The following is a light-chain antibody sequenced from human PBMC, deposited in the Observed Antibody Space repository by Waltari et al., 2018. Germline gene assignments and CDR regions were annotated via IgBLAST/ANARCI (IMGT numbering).Light chain of an antibody. V-gene: IGLV2-11*01. CDR1: TSDVGGYNY. CDR2: DVT. Sequence: SALTQPRSVSGSPGQSVTISCTGTTSDVGGYNYVSWYQHHPGKAPKLMIFDVTPRPSGVPARFPGSKTANPASLPISGLHAEDEADYYCCSFAGTYTWVFGGGTKVTVL. J-gene: IGLJ3*02. CDR3: CSFAGTYTWV.